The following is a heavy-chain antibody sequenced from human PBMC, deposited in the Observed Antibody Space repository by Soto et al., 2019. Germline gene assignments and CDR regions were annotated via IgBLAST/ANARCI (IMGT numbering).Heavy chain of an antibody. Sequence: QVQLVESGGGVVQPGRSLRLSCAASGFTFSSYGMHWVRQAPGKGLEWVAVRSYDGSNKYYADSVKGRFTISRDNSKNTLYLQMNSLRAEDTAVYYCAKVTYSGSYYRYWGQGTLVTVSS. CDR1: GFTFSSYG. J-gene: IGHJ4*02. V-gene: IGHV3-30*18. D-gene: IGHD1-26*01. CDR2: RSYDGSNK. CDR3: AKVTYSGSYYRY.